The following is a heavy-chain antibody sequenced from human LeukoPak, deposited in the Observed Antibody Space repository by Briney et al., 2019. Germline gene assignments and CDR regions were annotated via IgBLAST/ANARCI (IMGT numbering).Heavy chain of an antibody. CDR1: GFTFSTYS. V-gene: IGHV3-21*01. CDR2: ISNSGTYI. Sequence: GGSLRLSCAASGFTFSTYSMNWVREAPGKGLEWVLAISNSGTYIYYADSVKGRFTLSRDNPKNSLYLEVGSLRAEDTAVYYCARGPDILTAFSPYDWGQGTLVTVSS. CDR3: ARGPDILTAFSPYD. D-gene: IGHD3-9*01. J-gene: IGHJ1*01.